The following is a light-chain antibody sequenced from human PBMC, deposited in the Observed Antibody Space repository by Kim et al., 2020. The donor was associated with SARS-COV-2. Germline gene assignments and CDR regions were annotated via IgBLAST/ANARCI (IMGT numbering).Light chain of an antibody. Sequence: SASVGDTITITCRASQSISRFLHWYEQKPGKAPKLLIYAASTLQSGVPPRFSGRGSGTDFTLAITSLQPEDFATYYCQQSYRTPYTFGQGTKLEIK. CDR2: AAS. CDR3: QQSYRTPYT. V-gene: IGKV1-39*01. CDR1: QSISRF. J-gene: IGKJ2*01.